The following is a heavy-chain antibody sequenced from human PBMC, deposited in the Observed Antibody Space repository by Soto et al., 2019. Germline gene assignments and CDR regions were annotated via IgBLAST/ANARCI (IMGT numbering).Heavy chain of an antibody. CDR3: ARGAIRGYSYGYSDY. J-gene: IGHJ4*02. V-gene: IGHV3-21*01. D-gene: IGHD5-18*01. Sequence: GSLRLSCAASGFTFSSYTMDWVRQAPGKGLQWVSSISITSSYIYYADSVKGRFAISRDNAQNSLYLQMNSLRADDTAVYYCARGAIRGYSYGYSDYWGQGTLVTVSS. CDR2: ISITSSYI. CDR1: GFTFSSYT.